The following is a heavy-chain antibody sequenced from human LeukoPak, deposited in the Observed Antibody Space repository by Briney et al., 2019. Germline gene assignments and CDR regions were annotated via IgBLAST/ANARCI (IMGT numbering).Heavy chain of an antibody. J-gene: IGHJ4*02. D-gene: IGHD3-10*01. CDR2: INPNSGGT. V-gene: IGHV1-2*02. CDR1: GYTFTGYY. CDR3: ARYPISMVQEPFDY. Sequence: ASVKVSXKASGYTFTGYYMHWVRQAPGQGLEWMGWINPNSGGTNYAQKFQGRVTMTRDTSISTAYMELSRLRSDDTAVYYCARYPISMVQEPFDYWGQGTLVTVSS.